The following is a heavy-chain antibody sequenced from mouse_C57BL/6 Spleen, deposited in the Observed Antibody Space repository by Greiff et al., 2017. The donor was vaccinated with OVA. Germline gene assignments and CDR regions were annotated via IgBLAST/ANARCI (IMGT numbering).Heavy chain of an antibody. Sequence: VQLQQSGPVLVKPGASVKMSCKASGYTFTDYYMNWVKQSHGKSLEWIGVINPYNGGTSYNQKFKGKATLTVDKSSSTAYMELNSLTSEDSAVYYCARSGDYGSSYYFDYWGQGTTLTVSS. CDR3: ARSGDYGSSYYFDY. CDR1: GYTFTDYY. CDR2: INPYNGGT. J-gene: IGHJ2*01. V-gene: IGHV1-19*01. D-gene: IGHD1-1*01.